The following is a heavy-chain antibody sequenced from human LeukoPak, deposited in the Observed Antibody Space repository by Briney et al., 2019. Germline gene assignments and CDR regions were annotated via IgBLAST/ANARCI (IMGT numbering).Heavy chain of an antibody. Sequence: GGSLRLSCAASGFTFSNFWMSWVRQAPGKGLEWVANIKEDGSEKYYGDSVKGRFTISRDNAKNSLYLQMNSLRAEDTAVYYCARDLGYYDYVWGSYAKDAFDIWGQGTMVTVSS. CDR3: ARDLGYYDYVWGSYAKDAFDI. D-gene: IGHD3-16*01. V-gene: IGHV3-7*01. CDR2: IKEDGSEK. J-gene: IGHJ3*02. CDR1: GFTFSNFW.